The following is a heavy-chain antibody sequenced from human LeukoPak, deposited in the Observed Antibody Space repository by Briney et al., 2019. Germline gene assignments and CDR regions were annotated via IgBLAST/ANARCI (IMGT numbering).Heavy chain of an antibody. Sequence: RPGGSLRLSCAASGFTFDDYGMSWVRQAPGKGLEWVSGINWNGGSTGYADSVKGRFTISRDNAKNSLYLQMNSLRAEDTALYYCARVPNSITIFGVVMEKPYYYYMDVWGKGTTVTVSS. J-gene: IGHJ6*03. CDR2: INWNGGST. D-gene: IGHD3-3*01. V-gene: IGHV3-20*04. CDR3: ARVPNSITIFGVVMEKPYYYYMDV. CDR1: GFTFDDYG.